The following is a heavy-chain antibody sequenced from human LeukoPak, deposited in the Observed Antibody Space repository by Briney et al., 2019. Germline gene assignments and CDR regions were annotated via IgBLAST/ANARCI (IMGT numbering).Heavy chain of an antibody. V-gene: IGHV4-59*01. CDR1: GGSISSYY. D-gene: IGHD3-22*01. CDR2: IYYSGST. J-gene: IGHJ3*02. Sequence: SETLSLTCTVSGGSISSYYWSWIRQPPGKELEWIGYIYYSGSTNYNPSLKSRVTISVDTSKNQFSLKLSSVTAADTAVYYCARDESYYYDSSGYPVDAFDIWGQGTMVTVSS. CDR3: ARDESYYYDSSGYPVDAFDI.